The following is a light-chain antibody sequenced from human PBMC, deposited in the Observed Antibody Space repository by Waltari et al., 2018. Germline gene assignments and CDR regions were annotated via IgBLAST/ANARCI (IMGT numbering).Light chain of an antibody. V-gene: IGKV1-33*01. CDR1: QHVSKY. J-gene: IGKJ5*01. CDR3: QQDYNVPRT. CDR2: DAS. Sequence: DIQMTQSPSSLSASVGDRVTITCQASQHVSKYSNWYQQKPGKATNRLIYDASNLQRGVPSRFSGSGSGTHFTFTISSLQPEDIATYYCQQDYNVPRTFGQGTRLEIK.